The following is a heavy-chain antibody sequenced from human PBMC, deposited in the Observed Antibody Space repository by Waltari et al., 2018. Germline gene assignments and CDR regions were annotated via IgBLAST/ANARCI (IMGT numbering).Heavy chain of an antibody. Sequence: QVQLQESGPRLVKPSETLSLTCDVSGYAINSGFYWGWFWQAPEKGLEWIATIYHDGTTFYNPSLTSRVTTSMDTSKNQISLKLKSVTAADTAVYYCTRQTLGYCTSAACRRLEAWGQGTLVTVSS. J-gene: IGHJ5*02. CDR1: GYAINSGFY. CDR2: IYHDGTT. CDR3: TRQTLGYCTSAACRRLEA. V-gene: IGHV4-38-2*01. D-gene: IGHD2-8*02.